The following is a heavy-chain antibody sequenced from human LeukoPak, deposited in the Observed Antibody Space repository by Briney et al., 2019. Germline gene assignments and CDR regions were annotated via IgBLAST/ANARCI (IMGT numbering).Heavy chain of an antibody. CDR1: ADSISTYY. V-gene: IGHV4-59*08. CDR3: SRPRDGYNFAAFDC. Sequence: KPSETLSLTCTASADSISTYYWSWIRQPPGKGLEWIGNIHHSGRTNYNPSFKSRVTISVDTSKNQFSLKVDSVTAAEKEMDYFSRPRDGYNFAAFDCWGQGTLVSVSS. CDR2: IHHSGRT. J-gene: IGHJ3*01. D-gene: IGHD5-24*01.